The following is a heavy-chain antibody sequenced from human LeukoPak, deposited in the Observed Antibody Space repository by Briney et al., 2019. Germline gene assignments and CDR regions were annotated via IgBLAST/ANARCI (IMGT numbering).Heavy chain of an antibody. CDR3: ARGEWLVPTYFDY. V-gene: IGHV1-3*01. D-gene: IGHD6-19*01. CDR1: GYTFTTYA. Sequence: ASVKVSCKASGYTFTTYAIHWVRQAPGQRLEWMGWINAGNGNTKYSQKFQGRVTVTWDTSATTAYMGLCSLKSEDTAVYYCARGEWLVPTYFDYWGQGTLVTVSS. CDR2: INAGNGNT. J-gene: IGHJ4*02.